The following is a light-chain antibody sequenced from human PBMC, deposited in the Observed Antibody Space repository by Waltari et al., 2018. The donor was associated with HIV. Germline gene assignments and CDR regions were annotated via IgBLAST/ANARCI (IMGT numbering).Light chain of an antibody. J-gene: IGLJ2*01. Sequence: SYVLTQPPSVSVAPGQTARITCGGNKIGNKSVHWYQQKPGQAPVLVVNDDSDRPSGIPERLSGSNSGNTATLTISRVEAGDEADYFCQVWDSSSDLVVFGGGTKLTVL. CDR1: KIGNKS. V-gene: IGLV3-21*02. CDR2: DDS. CDR3: QVWDSSSDLVV.